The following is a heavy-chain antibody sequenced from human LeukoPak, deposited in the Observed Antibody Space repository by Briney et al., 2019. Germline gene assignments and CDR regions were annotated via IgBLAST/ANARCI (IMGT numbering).Heavy chain of an antibody. V-gene: IGHV3-48*04. CDR1: EFTFNNYW. Sequence: GGSLRLSCAASEFTFNNYWMNWVRQAPGKGLEWVSYIGSSGRIIYYADSVKGRFTISRDNAKNSLYLQMNSLRVEDTAIYYCARYNPFSSWGQGTLVTVSS. CDR3: ARYNPFSS. J-gene: IGHJ5*02. D-gene: IGHD1-1*01. CDR2: IGSSGRII.